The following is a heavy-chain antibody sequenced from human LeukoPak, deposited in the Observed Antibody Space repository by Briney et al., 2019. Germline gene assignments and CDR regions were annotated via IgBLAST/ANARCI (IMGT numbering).Heavy chain of an antibody. CDR2: IYYSGST. Sequence: SETLSLTCTVSGGSISSSSYYWGWIRQPPGKGLEWIGSIYYSGSTYYNPSLKSRVTISVDTSKNQFSLKLSSVTAADMAVYYCATTFGIYCGGDCYSFDYWGQGTLVTVSS. V-gene: IGHV4-39*01. J-gene: IGHJ4*02. CDR1: GGSISSSSYY. CDR3: ATTFGIYCGGDCYSFDY. D-gene: IGHD2-21*02.